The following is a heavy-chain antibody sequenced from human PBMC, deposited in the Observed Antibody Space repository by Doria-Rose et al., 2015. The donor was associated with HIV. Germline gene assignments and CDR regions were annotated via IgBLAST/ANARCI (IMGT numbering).Heavy chain of an antibody. D-gene: IGHD1-26*01. CDR3: ARHKRSGTSDLFDY. CDR2: AHYSGTT. CDR1: GGSITSSSYY. Sequence: GGSITSSSYYWGWVRQPPGKGLEWIGSAHYSGTTYYNPSLKSRVTISLDTSKNHFSLRLSSVTAADTAVYYCARHKRSGTSDLFDYWGQGTLVTVSS. J-gene: IGHJ4*02. V-gene: IGHV4-39*01.